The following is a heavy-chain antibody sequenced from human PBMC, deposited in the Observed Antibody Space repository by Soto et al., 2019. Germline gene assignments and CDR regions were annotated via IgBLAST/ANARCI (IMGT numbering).Heavy chain of an antibody. V-gene: IGHV1-2*04. Sequence: ASVKVSCKASGYSFTDYHIQWVRQAPGQGLEWLGRINPKSGGTSTAQKFQGWVTMTTDTSISTASMELTRLTSDDTAIYYCARGDSTDCSNGVCSFFYNHDMDVWGQGTTVTVYS. J-gene: IGHJ6*02. CDR1: GYSFTDYH. CDR3: ARGDSTDCSNGVCSFFYNHDMDV. CDR2: INPKSGGT. D-gene: IGHD2-8*01.